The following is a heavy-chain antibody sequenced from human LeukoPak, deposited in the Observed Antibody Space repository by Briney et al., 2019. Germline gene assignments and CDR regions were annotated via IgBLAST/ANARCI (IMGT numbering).Heavy chain of an antibody. CDR3: AKEMYYYGSGSSSDY. V-gene: IGHV3-23*01. Sequence: GGSLRLSCAASGFTFSSYDMSWVRQAPGKGLEWVSGISGSGGSTYYADSVKGRFTISRDNSKNTLYLQMNSLTAEDTAVFYCAKEMYYYGSGSSSDYWGQGTLVTVSS. D-gene: IGHD3-10*01. J-gene: IGHJ4*02. CDR1: GFTFSSYD. CDR2: ISGSGGST.